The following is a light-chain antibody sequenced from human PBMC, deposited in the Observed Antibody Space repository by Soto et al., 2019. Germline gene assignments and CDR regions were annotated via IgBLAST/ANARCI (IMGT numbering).Light chain of an antibody. Sequence: DIVMTQSPLSLPVTPGEPASISCRSSQSLLPGNGYNYLDWYLQKPGQSPQLLIYLGSNRASGVPDRFSVSGSGADFILQISGVGAEGVVVYYCVQDLQTPVTFGQGTKLEIK. V-gene: IGKV2-28*01. CDR1: QSLLPGNGYNY. J-gene: IGKJ2*01. CDR2: LGS. CDR3: VQDLQTPVT.